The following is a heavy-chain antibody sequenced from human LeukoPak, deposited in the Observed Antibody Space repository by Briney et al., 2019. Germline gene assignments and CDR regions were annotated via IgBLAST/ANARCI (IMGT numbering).Heavy chain of an antibody. CDR1: GGSVSSGSYY. Sequence: PSETLSLTCTVSGGSVSSGSYYWSWIRQPPGKGLEWIGHIYYSGSTNYNPSLTSRVTISVDTSKNQFSLNLSSVTAADTAVYYCARVDSFGSGSFLKYWGQGTLVTVSS. D-gene: IGHD3-10*01. J-gene: IGHJ4*02. CDR2: IYYSGST. CDR3: ARVDSFGSGSFLKY. V-gene: IGHV4-61*01.